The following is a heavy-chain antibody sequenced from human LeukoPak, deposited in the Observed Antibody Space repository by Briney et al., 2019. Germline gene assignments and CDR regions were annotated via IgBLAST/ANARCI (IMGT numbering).Heavy chain of an antibody. Sequence: GGSLRLSCATSGFTFSSYAMSWVRQAPGKGLERVSAISGSGGSTYYADSVKGRFTISRDNSKNTLYLQMNSLRAEDTAVYYCAKDFPDIVVVSANLSDYFDYWGQGTLVTVSS. J-gene: IGHJ4*02. CDR2: ISGSGGST. CDR3: AKDFPDIVVVSANLSDYFDY. D-gene: IGHD2-21*02. V-gene: IGHV3-23*01. CDR1: GFTFSSYA.